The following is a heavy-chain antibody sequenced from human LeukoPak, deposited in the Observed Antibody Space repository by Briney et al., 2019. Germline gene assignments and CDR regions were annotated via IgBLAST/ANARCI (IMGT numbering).Heavy chain of an antibody. Sequence: ASVKVSCKASGYTFTGYYMHWVRQAPGQGLEWMGWINPNSGGTNYAQKFQGWVTMTRDTSISTAYMELSRLRSDDTAVYYCVRVDHYYDSSGYFWPDAFDIWGQGTMVTVSS. CDR2: INPNSGGT. D-gene: IGHD3-22*01. V-gene: IGHV1-2*04. J-gene: IGHJ3*02. CDR3: VRVDHYYDSSGYFWPDAFDI. CDR1: GYTFTGYY.